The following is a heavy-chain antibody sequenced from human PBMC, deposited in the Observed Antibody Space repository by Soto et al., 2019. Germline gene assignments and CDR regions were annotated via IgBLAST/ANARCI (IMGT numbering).Heavy chain of an antibody. Sequence: EVQLVESGGGLIQPGGSLRLSCAASGFSISSSSNYMSWVRQAPGKGLEWVSVIYSDGTTYYADSVKGRFTISRDNSKNTLYLKMNNLRADDTAVYYCVGFYFDYWGQGTLVTVSS. V-gene: IGHV3-53*01. CDR2: IYSDGTT. CDR3: VGFYFDY. J-gene: IGHJ4*02. CDR1: GFSISSSSNY.